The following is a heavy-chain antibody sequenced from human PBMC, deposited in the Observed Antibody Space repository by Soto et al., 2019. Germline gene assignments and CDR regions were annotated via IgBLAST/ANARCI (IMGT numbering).Heavy chain of an antibody. J-gene: IGHJ4*02. D-gene: IGHD3-22*01. CDR3: TTVEQGYYDSSGYYYFDY. CDR1: GFTFSNAW. Sequence: GGSLRLSCAASGFTFSNAWMSWVRQAPGKGLEWVGRIKSKTDGGTTDYAAPVKGRFTISRDDSKNTLYLQMNSLKTEDTAVYYCTTVEQGYYDSSGYYYFDYWGQGTLVTVSS. V-gene: IGHV3-15*01. CDR2: IKSKTDGGTT.